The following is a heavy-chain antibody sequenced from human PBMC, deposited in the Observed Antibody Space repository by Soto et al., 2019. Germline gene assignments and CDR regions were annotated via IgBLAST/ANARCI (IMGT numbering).Heavy chain of an antibody. CDR1: GGSISSYY. J-gene: IGHJ6*02. D-gene: IGHD6-19*01. CDR2: IYYSGST. CDR3: ARVEGLWLVRDFYYYYGMDV. V-gene: IGHV4-59*12. Sequence: PSETLSLTCTVSGGSISSYYWSWIRQPPGKGLDWIGYIYYSGSTNYNPSLKSRVTISVVTSKNQFSLKLSSVTAADTAVYYCARVEGLWLVRDFYYYYGMDVWGQGTTVTVSS.